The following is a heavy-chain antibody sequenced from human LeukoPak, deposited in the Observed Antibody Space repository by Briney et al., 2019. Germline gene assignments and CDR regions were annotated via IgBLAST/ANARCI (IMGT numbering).Heavy chain of an antibody. CDR1: GGSISSGSYY. V-gene: IGHV4-61*02. Sequence: SETLSLTCTVSGGSISSGSYYWSWIRQPAGKGLEWIGRIYTSGSTNYNPSLKSRVTISVDTSKNQFSLKLSSVTAADTAVYYSASSIAAAGEYWGQRTLVTVSS. D-gene: IGHD6-13*01. CDR3: ASSIAAAGEY. CDR2: IYTSGST. J-gene: IGHJ4*02.